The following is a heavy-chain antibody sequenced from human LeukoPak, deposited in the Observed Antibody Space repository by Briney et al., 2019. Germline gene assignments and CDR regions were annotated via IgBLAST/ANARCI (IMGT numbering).Heavy chain of an antibody. CDR1: GDSVSSSSVA. CDR2: TYYRSKWLV. D-gene: IGHD3-16*01. J-gene: IGHJ4*02. Sequence: SQTLSLTCAISGDSVSSSSVAWNWLRQSPSRGLEWLGRTYYRSKWLVDYAESLKGRITINADTSKNQLSLQLHSATPEDTAIYYCTRFYDTNSFDYWGQGTLVTVSS. CDR3: TRFYDTNSFDY. V-gene: IGHV6-1*01.